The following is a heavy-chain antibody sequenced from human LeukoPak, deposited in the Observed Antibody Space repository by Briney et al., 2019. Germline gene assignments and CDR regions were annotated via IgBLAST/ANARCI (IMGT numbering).Heavy chain of an antibody. CDR1: GASIRSSNYY. D-gene: IGHD2-2*01. Sequence: SETLSLTCTVSGASIRSSNYYWGWIRQPPGKGLEWIGNIYFTGSTYYNPSLKSRVSISVDTSRNQISLTLSSVTAADTAVYYCARESTGYYYMDVWGKGTTVTVSS. CDR2: IYFTGST. V-gene: IGHV4-39*07. CDR3: ARESTGYYYMDV. J-gene: IGHJ6*03.